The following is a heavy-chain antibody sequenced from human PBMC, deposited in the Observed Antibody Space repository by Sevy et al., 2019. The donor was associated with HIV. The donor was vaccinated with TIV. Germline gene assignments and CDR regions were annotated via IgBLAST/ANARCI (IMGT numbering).Heavy chain of an antibody. V-gene: IGHV4-59*01. Sequence: SETLSLTCTVSGGSINNYYCSWIRQPPGKGLEWIGYIYYSGNTEYNPSLKSRVTISADTSKNQFSLKMHSVTAADTAVYYCARGSGMNWFDPWGRGTLVTVSS. CDR3: ARGSGMNWFDP. J-gene: IGHJ5*02. D-gene: IGHD3-10*01. CDR1: GGSINNYY. CDR2: IYYSGNT.